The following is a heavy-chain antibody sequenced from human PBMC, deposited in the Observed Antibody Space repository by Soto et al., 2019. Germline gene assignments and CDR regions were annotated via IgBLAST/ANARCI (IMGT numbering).Heavy chain of an antibody. Sequence: TSETLSLTCTVSGGSMSPYYWSWIRQPPGKGLEWIGYIYYSGSTNYNPSLKSRVTISADTSKNQFSLKLSSVTAADTAVYYCARHLGYCSSTNCYAWFAPWGQGTLVTVSS. CDR1: GGSMSPYY. CDR3: ARHLGYCSSTNCYAWFAP. J-gene: IGHJ5*02. V-gene: IGHV4-59*08. D-gene: IGHD2-2*01. CDR2: IYYSGST.